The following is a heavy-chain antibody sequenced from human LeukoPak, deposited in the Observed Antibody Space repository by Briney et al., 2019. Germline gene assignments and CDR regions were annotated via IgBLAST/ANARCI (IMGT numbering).Heavy chain of an antibody. CDR2: ISSSGSTI. D-gene: IGHD6-13*01. Sequence: GGSLRLSCAASGFTFSSYAMSWVRQAPGKGLEWVSYISSSGSTIYYADSVKGRFTISRDNAKNSLYLQMNSLRAEDTAVYYCAGAAGRYYYMDVWGKGTTVTVSS. CDR3: AGAAGRYYYMDV. CDR1: GFTFSSYA. J-gene: IGHJ6*03. V-gene: IGHV3-48*04.